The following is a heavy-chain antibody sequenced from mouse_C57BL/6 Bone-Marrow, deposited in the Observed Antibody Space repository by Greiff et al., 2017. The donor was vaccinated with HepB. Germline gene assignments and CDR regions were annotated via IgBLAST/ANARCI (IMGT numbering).Heavy chain of an antibody. V-gene: IGHV1-59*01. CDR2: IDPSDSYT. Sequence: QVQLQQPGAELVRPGTSVKLSCKASGYTFTSYWMHWVKQRPGQGLEWIGVIDPSDSYTNYNQKFKGKATLTVDTSSSTAYMQLSSLTSEDAAVYYCAKGYDFDYWGQGTTLTVSA. D-gene: IGHD2-14*01. J-gene: IGHJ2*01. CDR1: GYTFTSYW. CDR3: AKGYDFDY.